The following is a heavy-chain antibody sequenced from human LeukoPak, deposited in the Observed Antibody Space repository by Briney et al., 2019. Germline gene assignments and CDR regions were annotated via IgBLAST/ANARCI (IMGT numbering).Heavy chain of an antibody. J-gene: IGHJ4*02. Sequence: ASVKVSCKASGYTFPTYGISWVRQAPGQGLEWMGWISGYNGNTNYALKFHGRVTMTTDTSTKTAYLELARLTSDDTAVYYCARDEGYYYDSSGPDYWGQGTLVTVSS. V-gene: IGHV1-18*01. CDR2: ISGYNGNT. CDR3: ARDEGYYYDSSGPDY. CDR1: GYTFPTYG. D-gene: IGHD3-22*01.